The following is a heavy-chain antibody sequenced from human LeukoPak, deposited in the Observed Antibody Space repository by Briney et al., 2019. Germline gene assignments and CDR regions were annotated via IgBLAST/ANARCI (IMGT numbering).Heavy chain of an antibody. D-gene: IGHD3-9*01. V-gene: IGHV3-15*01. J-gene: IGHJ4*02. CDR1: GFTFSNAW. Sequence: GGSLRLSCAASGFTFSNAWMSWVRQAPGKGLEWVGRIKSKTDGGTTDYAAPVKGRFTISRDDSKNTLYLQMNSLETEDTAVYYCTTGIEYFDWLLMGGYYFDYWGQGTLVTVSS. CDR3: TTGIEYFDWLLMGGYYFDY. CDR2: IKSKTDGGTT.